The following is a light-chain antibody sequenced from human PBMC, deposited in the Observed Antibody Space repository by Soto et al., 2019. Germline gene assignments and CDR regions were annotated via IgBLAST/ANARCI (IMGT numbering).Light chain of an antibody. CDR1: QSVSSN. J-gene: IGKJ5*01. CDR2: GAS. V-gene: IGKV3-15*01. Sequence: EIVMTQSPATLSVSPGERATLSCRASQSVSSNLAWYQQKPGQAPRLLIYGASTRATGIPARFSGSGSGTEFTLTLSSLQSEDFAVYYCQAYNNWPPLITFGQGTRLEIK. CDR3: QAYNNWPPLIT.